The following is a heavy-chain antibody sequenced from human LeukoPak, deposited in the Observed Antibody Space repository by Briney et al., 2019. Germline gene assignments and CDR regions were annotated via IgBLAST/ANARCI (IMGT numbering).Heavy chain of an antibody. CDR3: ARDTVTTSYDAFDI. Sequence: SETLSLTCTVSGGSISSSSYYWGWIRQPPGKGLEWIGSIYYSGSTYYNPSLKSRVTISVDTSKNQFSLKLSSVTAADTAVYYCARDTVTTSYDAFDIWGQGTMVTVSS. D-gene: IGHD4-17*01. CDR2: IYYSGST. CDR1: GGSISSSSYY. J-gene: IGHJ3*02. V-gene: IGHV4-39*07.